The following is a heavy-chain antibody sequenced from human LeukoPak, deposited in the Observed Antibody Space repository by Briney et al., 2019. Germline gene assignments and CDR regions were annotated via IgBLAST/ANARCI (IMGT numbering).Heavy chain of an antibody. Sequence: GGSLRLSCEASGFTFSSFGMHWVRQAPGKGLEWVAFIRNDGSKKYYADSVKGRFTVSRDNSKNTLYLQMNSLRAEDTAVYYCAKGSGSSLDIDYWGQGTLVTVSS. CDR3: AKGSGSSLDIDY. J-gene: IGHJ4*02. V-gene: IGHV3-30*02. CDR2: IRNDGSKK. D-gene: IGHD5-18*01. CDR1: GFTFSSFG.